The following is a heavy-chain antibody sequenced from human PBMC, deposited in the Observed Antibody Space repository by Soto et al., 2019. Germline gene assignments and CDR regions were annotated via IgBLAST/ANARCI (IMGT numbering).Heavy chain of an antibody. Sequence: QLQLQESGSGLVKPSQTLSLTCAVSGGSISSGGYSWSWFRQPPGKGLEWIGYIYHNRNTYYNPSLMSRVTISVDRSKNQFSLKLSSVTAADTAMYYCARVPSPWGQGTLVTVSS. V-gene: IGHV4-30-2*01. CDR1: GGSISSGGYS. CDR3: ARVPSP. CDR2: IYHNRNT. J-gene: IGHJ5*02.